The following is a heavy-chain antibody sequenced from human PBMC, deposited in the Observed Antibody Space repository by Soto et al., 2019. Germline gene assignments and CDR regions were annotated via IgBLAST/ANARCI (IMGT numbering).Heavy chain of an antibody. CDR3: TRQASSSGKGYYYYGMDV. J-gene: IGHJ6*02. V-gene: IGHV3-73*02. Sequence: EVQLVESGGGLVQPGGSLKLSCAASGFTFSGSAMHWVRQASGKGLEWVGRIRSKANSYATAYAASVKGRFTISRDDSKNTAYLQMNSLKTEDTAVYYCTRQASSSGKGYYYYGMDVWGQGTTVTVSS. D-gene: IGHD6-6*01. CDR1: GFTFSGSA. CDR2: IRSKANSYAT.